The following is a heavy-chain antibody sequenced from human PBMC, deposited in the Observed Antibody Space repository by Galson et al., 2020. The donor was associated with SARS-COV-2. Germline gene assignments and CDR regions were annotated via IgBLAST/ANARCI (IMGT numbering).Heavy chain of an antibody. CDR1: GFIFSDYA. D-gene: IGHD2-2*01. Sequence: GGYRLSCSASGFIFSDYAMHWVRQAPGKGLKYVSAISSNGGTSFYADSVNGRFTMSRDNSRNMFYLQMTALRPEDTAFYYCLSYSSTRQNHWGQGTLVTVAS. V-gene: IGHV3-64D*06. CDR3: LSYSSTRQNH. J-gene: IGHJ5*02. CDR2: ISSNGGTS.